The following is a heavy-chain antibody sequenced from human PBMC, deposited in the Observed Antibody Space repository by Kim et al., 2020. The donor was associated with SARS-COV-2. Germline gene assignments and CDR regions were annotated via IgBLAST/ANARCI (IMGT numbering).Heavy chain of an antibody. D-gene: IGHD1-26*01. Sequence: YADSGKGRFTISRDNSRNTLYLQMNSRRAEDTAVYFWAKVPGSYFYYFDYWGQGTLVTVSS. CDR3: AKVPGSYFYYFDY. V-gene: IGHV3-23*01. J-gene: IGHJ4*02.